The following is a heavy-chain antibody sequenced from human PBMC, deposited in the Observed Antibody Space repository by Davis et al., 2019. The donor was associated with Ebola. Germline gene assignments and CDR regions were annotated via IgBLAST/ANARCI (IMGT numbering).Heavy chain of an antibody. D-gene: IGHD3-22*01. Sequence: GESLKISCAASGFTFSSYAMHWVRQAPGKGLEWVAVISYDGSNKYYADSVKGRFTVARDNSKDTLYLQMNSLILEDTAVYYCARATSSRSSHYYAMDVWGQGTTVTVSS. J-gene: IGHJ6*02. CDR1: GFTFSSYA. CDR3: ARATSSRSSHYYAMDV. V-gene: IGHV3-30-3*01. CDR2: ISYDGSNK.